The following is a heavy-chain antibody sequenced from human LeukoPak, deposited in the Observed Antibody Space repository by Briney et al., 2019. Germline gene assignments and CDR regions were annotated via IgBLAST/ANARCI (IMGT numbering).Heavy chain of an antibody. Sequence: GGSLRLSCAASGFSFSNYAMNWVRQAPVKGLEWVAGISNSGGSTYYADSVKGRFTISRDNSKNTLYVQVNSLGTEDTAAYYCAKGSYYDSSGSFYFDYWGQGTLVTVSS. CDR3: AKGSYYDSSGSFYFDY. CDR1: GFSFSNYA. D-gene: IGHD3-22*01. J-gene: IGHJ4*02. CDR2: ISNSGGST. V-gene: IGHV3-23*01.